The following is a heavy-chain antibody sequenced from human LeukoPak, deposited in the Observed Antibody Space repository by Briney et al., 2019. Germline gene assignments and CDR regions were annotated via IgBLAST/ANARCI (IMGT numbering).Heavy chain of an antibody. D-gene: IGHD5-18*01. CDR2: INSDGSST. J-gene: IGHJ3*02. V-gene: IGHV3-74*01. CDR1: GFTFSSYW. CDR3: ARDTGGWIQLWDDAFDI. Sequence: GGSLRLSCAASGFTFSSYWMHWVRQAPGKGLVWVSRINSDGSSTSYADSVKGRFTISRDNAKNTLYLQMNSLRVEDTAVYYCARDTGGWIQLWDDAFDIWGQGTMVTVSS.